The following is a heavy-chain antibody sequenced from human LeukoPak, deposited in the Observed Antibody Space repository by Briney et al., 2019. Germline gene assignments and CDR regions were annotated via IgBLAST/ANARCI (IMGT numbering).Heavy chain of an antibody. V-gene: IGHV3-74*01. CDR3: ARDSADISV. CDR1: GFTLSTYW. J-gene: IGHJ6*04. D-gene: IGHD5-12*01. CDR2: TNPDGSST. Sequence: GGSLRLSCAASGFTLSTYWMHWVRQGPGKGLVWVSRTNPDGSSTSYADSVKGRFTISRDNAKNTVYLQMNSLRAEDTAVYYCARDSADISVWGKGTTVTVSS.